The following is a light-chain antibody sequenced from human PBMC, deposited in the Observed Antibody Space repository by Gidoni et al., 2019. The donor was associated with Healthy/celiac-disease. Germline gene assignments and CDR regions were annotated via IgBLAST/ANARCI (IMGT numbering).Light chain of an antibody. V-gene: IGLV1-47*01. CDR2: RNN. Sequence: QSVLTQPPSASGTPGQTVTISCYGSSSNIGSNYVYWYQQLPGTAPKLLIYRNNQRPSGVSDLFSGSKSGTSASLAISGLRSEDEADYYCAAWDDSLSGPWVFGGGTKLTVL. CDR3: AAWDDSLSGPWV. CDR1: SSNIGSNY. J-gene: IGLJ3*02.